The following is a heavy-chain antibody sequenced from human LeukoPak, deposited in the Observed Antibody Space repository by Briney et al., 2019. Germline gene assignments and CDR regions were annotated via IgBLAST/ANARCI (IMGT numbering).Heavy chain of an antibody. CDR1: GCTFTSYG. CDR2: ISAYNGNT. J-gene: IGHJ6*03. D-gene: IGHD6-6*01. V-gene: IGHV1-18*01. CDR3: ARGIAARPTPYYYYMDV. Sequence: ASVKVSCKASGCTFTSYGISWVRQAPGQGLEWMGWISAYNGNTNYAQKLQGRVTMTTDTSTSTAYMELRSLRSEDTAVYYCARGIAARPTPYYYYMDVWGKGTTVTVSS.